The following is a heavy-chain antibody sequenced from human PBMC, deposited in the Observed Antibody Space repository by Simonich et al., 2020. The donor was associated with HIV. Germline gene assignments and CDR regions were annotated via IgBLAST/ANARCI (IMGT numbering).Heavy chain of an antibody. J-gene: IGHJ4*02. CDR2: INHSGST. Sequence: QVHLQQWGAGLLKPSETLSLTCAVYGGSFSGYYWSWIRQPPGKGLEWIGEINHSGSTYYNPTLKSRVTISVDTSKNQFSLKLSSVTAADTALYYCARRTGYDLDYWGQGTLVTVSS. D-gene: IGHD5-12*01. CDR3: ARRTGYDLDY. CDR1: GGSFSGYY. V-gene: IGHV4-34*01.